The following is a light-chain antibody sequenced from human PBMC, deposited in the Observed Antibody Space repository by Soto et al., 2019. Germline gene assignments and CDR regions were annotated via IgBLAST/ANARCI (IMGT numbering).Light chain of an antibody. CDR3: SSWDGSLSGYV. CDR2: NNN. Sequence: QSVLTQPPSVSGTPGQRVTISCSGSSSNIGSGTVNWYQQLPGTAPKLLIYNNNQWPSGVPDRFSASKSGTSASLAIRGLRSDDEADYYCSSWDGSLSGYVFGAGTKVTVL. J-gene: IGLJ1*01. V-gene: IGLV1-44*01. CDR1: SSNIGSGT.